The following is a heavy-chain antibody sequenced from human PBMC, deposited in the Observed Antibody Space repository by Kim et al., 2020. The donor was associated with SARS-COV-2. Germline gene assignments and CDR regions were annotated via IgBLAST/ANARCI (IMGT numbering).Heavy chain of an antibody. CDR2: ITSSSSTV. Sequence: GGSLRLSCAASGFTFSDYSMNWVRQAPGKGLEWVSYITSSSSTVYYADSVKGRFTISRDNAKNSLYLQMNSLRDEDTAVYYCARVAGATPGGDYWGEGSLGSVSS. D-gene: IGHD1-26*01. J-gene: IGHJ4*02. V-gene: IGHV3-48*02. CDR3: ARVAGATPGGDY. CDR1: GFTFSDYS.